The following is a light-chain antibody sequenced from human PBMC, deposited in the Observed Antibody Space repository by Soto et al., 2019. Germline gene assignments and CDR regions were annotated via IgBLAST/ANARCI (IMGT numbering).Light chain of an antibody. CDR2: AAS. J-gene: IGKJ1*01. CDR1: QSISSY. Sequence: DIQMTQSPSSLSASVGDRVTITCRASQSISSYLNWYQQKPGKAPKLLIYAASSLQSGVPSRFSGSGSGTDFTLPISSLQPEDFPTYYCQQSYSTPLWTFGQGTKVEIK. CDR3: QQSYSTPLWT. V-gene: IGKV1-39*01.